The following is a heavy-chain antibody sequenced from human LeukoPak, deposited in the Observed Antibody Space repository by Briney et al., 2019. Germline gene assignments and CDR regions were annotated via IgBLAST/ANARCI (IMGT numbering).Heavy chain of an antibody. CDR1: GYTFTGYY. V-gene: IGHV1-2*04. Sequence: ASVKVSCKASGYTFTGYYMHWVRQAPGQGLEWMGWINPNSGGTNYAQKFQGWVTMTRDTSISTAYMELSRLRSDDTATYYCAIGQGVITWGGADVYDVWGQGTTVIVSS. CDR3: AIGQGVITWGGADVYDV. CDR2: INPNSGGT. J-gene: IGHJ3*01. D-gene: IGHD3-16*01.